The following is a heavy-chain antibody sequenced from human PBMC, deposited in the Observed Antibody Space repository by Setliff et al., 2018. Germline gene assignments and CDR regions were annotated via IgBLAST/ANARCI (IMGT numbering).Heavy chain of an antibody. V-gene: IGHV4-61*08. D-gene: IGHD5-12*01. J-gene: IGHJ4*02. CDR1: GGSISSGGYY. CDR2: IYSSGST. CDR3: ARESRFGYSGYDCAFDY. Sequence: SETLSLTCTVSGGSISSGGYYWSWIRQHPGKGLEWIGYIYSSGSTNYNPSLESRVTILIDKSKNQFFLNLDSVTAADTALYYCARESRFGYSGYDCAFDYWGQGMLVTVSS.